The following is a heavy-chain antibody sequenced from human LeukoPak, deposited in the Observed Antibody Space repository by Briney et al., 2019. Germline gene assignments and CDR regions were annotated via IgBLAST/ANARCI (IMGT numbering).Heavy chain of an antibody. CDR2: IYTSGST. J-gene: IGHJ4*02. Sequence: SETLSLTCTVSGGSISSYYWSWIRQPAGKGLEWIGRIYTSGSTNYNPSLKSRVTMSVDTSKNQFSLKLGSVTAADTAVYYCARESPRKDTIFGVVILNFDYWGQGTLVTVSS. CDR1: GGSISSYY. V-gene: IGHV4-4*07. D-gene: IGHD3-3*01. CDR3: ARESPRKDTIFGVVILNFDY.